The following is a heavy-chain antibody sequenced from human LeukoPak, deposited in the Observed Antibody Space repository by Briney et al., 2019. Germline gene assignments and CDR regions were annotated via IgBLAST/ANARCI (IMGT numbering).Heavy chain of an antibody. CDR1: GDSVPSNSAA. Sequence: KFSQTLSLTCAISGDSVPSNSAAWTWIRQSPSRGLEWLGRTYYRSKWYNDYAVSVKSRITINPDTSKNQFSLQLNSVTPEDTAVYYCARGRLFLGITFAYMDVWGQGTTVTVSS. J-gene: IGHJ6*02. CDR2: TYYRSKWYN. D-gene: IGHD3-16*01. V-gene: IGHV6-1*01. CDR3: ARGRLFLGITFAYMDV.